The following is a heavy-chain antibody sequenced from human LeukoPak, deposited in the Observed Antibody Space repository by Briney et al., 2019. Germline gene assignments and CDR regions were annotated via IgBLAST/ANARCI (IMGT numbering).Heavy chain of an antibody. CDR2: INHSGST. CDR3: ARGFYDSSGYYSLTFDY. CDR1: GGSFSGYY. Sequence: KPSETLSLTCAVYGGSFSGYYWSWIRQPPGKGLEWIGEINHSGSTNYNPSPKSRVTISVDTSKNQFSLKLSSVTAADTAVYYCARGFYDSSGYYSLTFDYWGQGTLVTVSS. V-gene: IGHV4-34*01. D-gene: IGHD3-22*01. J-gene: IGHJ4*02.